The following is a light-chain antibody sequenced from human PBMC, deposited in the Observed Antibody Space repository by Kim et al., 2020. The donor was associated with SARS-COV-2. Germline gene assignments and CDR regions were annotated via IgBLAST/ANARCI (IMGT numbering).Light chain of an antibody. J-gene: IGKJ1*01. CDR1: QTVTSNY. CDR3: QHYGST. Sequence: EIVLTQSPGTLSLSPGERATLSCRASQTVTSNYLAWYQQKPGQAPRLLIYGASSRATGIPDRFSASGSGTDFTLTISRLEPEDVAVYYCQHYGSTFGQETKVYIK. CDR2: GAS. V-gene: IGKV3-20*01.